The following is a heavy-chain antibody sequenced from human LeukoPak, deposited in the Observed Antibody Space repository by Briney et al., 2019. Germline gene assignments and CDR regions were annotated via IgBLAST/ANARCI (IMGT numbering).Heavy chain of an antibody. CDR3: AKETPLPGDWNDVGPYFDC. J-gene: IGHJ4*02. CDR1: GFTFSHYG. CDR2: IRFDGSNK. Sequence: GGSLRLSCAASGFTFSHYGMHWVRQAPGKGLEWVTFIRFDGSNKYYTDSVKGRFTISRDNSKNTLYLQMNSLRPEDTAMYYCAKETPLPGDWNDVGPYFDCWGQGTLVTVSS. D-gene: IGHD1-1*01. V-gene: IGHV3-30*02.